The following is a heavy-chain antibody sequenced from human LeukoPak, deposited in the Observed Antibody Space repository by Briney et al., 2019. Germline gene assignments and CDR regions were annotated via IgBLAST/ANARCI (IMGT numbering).Heavy chain of an antibody. J-gene: IGHJ6*02. CDR1: GFTFSSYA. Sequence: PGGSLRLSCAASGFTFSSYAMSWVRQAPGKGLEWVSAISGGGGSTYYADSVKGRFTISRDNSKNTLYLQMNSLRAEDTAVYYCAKGDTAMVGYYYGMDVWGQGTTVTVSS. V-gene: IGHV3-23*01. CDR2: ISGGGGST. D-gene: IGHD5-18*01. CDR3: AKGDTAMVGYYYGMDV.